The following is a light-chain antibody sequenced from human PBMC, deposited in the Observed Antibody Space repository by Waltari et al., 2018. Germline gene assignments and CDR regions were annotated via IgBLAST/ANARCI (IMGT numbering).Light chain of an antibody. CDR1: QSVFYRSLTNNY. J-gene: IGKJ4*02. Sequence: IVMTQSPDLLAVSLGERSPSPCQASQSVFYRSLTNNYFAWYQQKPRQPPKLLIYWASTRESGVPDRFSGSGAGTDFTLTISSLQAEDVAVYYCQKYYSTPGFGGGTKVEI. CDR2: WAS. CDR3: QKYYSTPG. V-gene: IGKV4-1*01.